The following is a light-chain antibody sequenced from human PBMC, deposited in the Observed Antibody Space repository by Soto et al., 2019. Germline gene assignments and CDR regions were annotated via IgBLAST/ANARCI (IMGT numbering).Light chain of an antibody. Sequence: DIQMTQSTSALSASVGDRVTITCRASQSMSSWLAWYQQKPGKAPKLLIYDASSLESGVPSRFSGSGSGTEFTLTISSVQPDDFATYYCQQYNGYSRTFGQGTKVEIK. CDR1: QSMSSW. CDR2: DAS. J-gene: IGKJ1*01. CDR3: QQYNGYSRT. V-gene: IGKV1-5*01.